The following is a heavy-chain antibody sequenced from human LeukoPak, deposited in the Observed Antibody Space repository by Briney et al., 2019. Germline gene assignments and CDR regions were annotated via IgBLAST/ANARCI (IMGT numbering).Heavy chain of an antibody. CDR1: GFTFSSYC. V-gene: IGHV3-7*04. D-gene: IGHD3-16*01. CDR2: IKYDGSET. Sequence: PGGSLRLSCAASGFTFSSYCMIWVRRAPGKGLEWVATIKYDGSETYYVDSVRGRFSIPRDNAKNSLYLQMNSLRAEDTAVYYCARDSTLSNYWGQGTLVTVSS. J-gene: IGHJ4*02. CDR3: ARDSTLSNY.